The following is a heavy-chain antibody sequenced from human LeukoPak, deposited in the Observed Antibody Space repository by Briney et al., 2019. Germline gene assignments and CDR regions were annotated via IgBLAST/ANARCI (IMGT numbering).Heavy chain of an antibody. D-gene: IGHD6-13*01. V-gene: IGHV3-21*01. J-gene: IGHJ5*02. CDR3: ARDYHDSSSWYQLWFDP. Sequence: PGGSLRLSCAASGFTFSSYSMNWVRQAPGKGLEWVSSISSSSSYIYYADSVKGRFTISRDNAKNSLYLQMNSLRAEDTAVYYCARDYHDSSSWYQLWFDPWGQGTLVTVSP. CDR1: GFTFSSYS. CDR2: ISSSSSYI.